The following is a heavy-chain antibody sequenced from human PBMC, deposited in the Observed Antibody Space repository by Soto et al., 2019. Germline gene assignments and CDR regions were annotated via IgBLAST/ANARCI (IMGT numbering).Heavy chain of an antibody. V-gene: IGHV4-31*03. D-gene: IGHD1-7*01. Sequence: QVQLQESGPGLVKPSQTLSLTCTVSGDAIGTGGHYWSWIRQHPGKGLEWLAYIYYSGGTFYNPSLRGRLPISLDTSKNQFSLRLSSVTAADTAVYYCARDGLLTGTTEWYFDLWGRGTLVTVSS. J-gene: IGHJ2*01. CDR2: IYYSGGT. CDR1: GDAIGTGGHY. CDR3: ARDGLLTGTTEWYFDL.